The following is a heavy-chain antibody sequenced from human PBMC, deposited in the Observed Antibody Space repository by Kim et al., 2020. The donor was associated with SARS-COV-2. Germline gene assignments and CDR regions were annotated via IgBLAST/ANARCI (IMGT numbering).Heavy chain of an antibody. CDR1: GFTFDDYA. Sequence: GGSLRLSCAASGFTFDDYAMHWVRQAPGKGLEWVSGISWNSGSIGYADSVKGRFTISRDNAKNSLYLQMNSLRAEDTVLYYCAKDMDLGLYGMDVWGQGSTVTVSS. J-gene: IGHJ6*02. CDR3: AKDMDLGLYGMDV. D-gene: IGHD2-2*03. V-gene: IGHV3-9*01. CDR2: ISWNSGSI.